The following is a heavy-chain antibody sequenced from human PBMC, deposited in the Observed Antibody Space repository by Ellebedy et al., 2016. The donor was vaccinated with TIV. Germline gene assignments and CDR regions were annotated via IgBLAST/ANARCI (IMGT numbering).Heavy chain of an antibody. D-gene: IGHD4-17*01. J-gene: IGHJ5*02. Sequence: GESLKISCVVSGFNFRSYWMGWVRQAPGKGLAWVANIYQDGSQKYYVDSAEGRFTISRGNAKNSLYLEMRSLRVEDTAMYYCARRGSYGDYAVQVNSWFDVWGQGIPVTVSP. CDR1: GFNFRSYW. V-gene: IGHV3-7*01. CDR2: IYQDGSQK. CDR3: ARRGSYGDYAVQVNSWFDV.